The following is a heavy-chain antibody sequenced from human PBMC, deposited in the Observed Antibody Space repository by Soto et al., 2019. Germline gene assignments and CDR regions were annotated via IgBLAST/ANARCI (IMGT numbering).Heavy chain of an antibody. CDR3: ARGTRLPPAMVSYYFDY. J-gene: IGHJ4*02. Sequence: PSETLSLTCAVYGGFLSESYWTWIRQPPGKGLEWIGEINHSGSTSYNPSLKSRVTISVDTSKNQFSLKLSSVTAADTAVYYCARGTRLPPAMVSYYFDYWGQGTLVT. CDR1: GGFLSESY. CDR2: INHSGST. V-gene: IGHV4-34*01. D-gene: IGHD5-18*01.